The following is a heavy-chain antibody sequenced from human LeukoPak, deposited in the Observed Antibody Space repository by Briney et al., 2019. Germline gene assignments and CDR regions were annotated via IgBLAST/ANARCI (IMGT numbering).Heavy chain of an antibody. CDR1: GFTFSSYA. D-gene: IGHD6-6*01. CDR2: ISNSGGTT. J-gene: IGHJ6*03. V-gene: IGHV3-23*01. Sequence: PGGSLRLSCAASGFTFSSYAMSRVRQAPGKGLEWVSTISNSGGTTYYADSVKGRFTISRDDSENTLYLQMNSLRAEDTAVYYCAKVALDIAARYYYYYMDVWGKGTTVTVSS. CDR3: AKVALDIAARYYYYYMDV.